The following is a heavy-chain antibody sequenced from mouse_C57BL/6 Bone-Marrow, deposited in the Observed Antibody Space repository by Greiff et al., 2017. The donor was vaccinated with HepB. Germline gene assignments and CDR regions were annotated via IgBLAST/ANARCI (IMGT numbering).Heavy chain of an antibody. CDR3: TRERYYGGGDYAMDY. CDR2: IYPGNSDT. D-gene: IGHD1-1*01. CDR1: GYTFTSYW. V-gene: IGHV1-5*01. J-gene: IGHJ4*01. Sequence: EVQLQQSGTVLARPGASVKMSCTTSGYTFTSYWMHWVKQRPGQGLEWIGAIYPGNSDTSYNQKFKGKAKLTAVTSASTAYMELSSLTNEDSAVYYWTRERYYGGGDYAMDYWGQGTSVTVSS.